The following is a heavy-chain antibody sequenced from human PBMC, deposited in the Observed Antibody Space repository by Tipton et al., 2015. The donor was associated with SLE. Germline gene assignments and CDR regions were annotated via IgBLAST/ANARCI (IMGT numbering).Heavy chain of an antibody. J-gene: IGHJ5*02. CDR3: ARGFSAADFWSGYFVNWFDP. V-gene: IGHV4-38-2*01. Sequence: TLSLTCEVSGYSITSDYYWGWIRQPPGEGLEWIGSMFHSGTTYHNPSLKSRVTISIDASSNQFSLKVNSVTAADTAVYYCARGFSAADFWSGYFVNWFDPWGQGTLVTVSS. CDR2: MFHSGTT. D-gene: IGHD3-3*01. CDR1: GYSITSDYY.